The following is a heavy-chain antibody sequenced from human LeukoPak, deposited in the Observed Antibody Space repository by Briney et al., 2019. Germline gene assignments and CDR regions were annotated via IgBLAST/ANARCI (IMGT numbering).Heavy chain of an antibody. CDR1: GGSISSYY. CDR3: ARARNGYNLSFDY. Sequence: SETLSLTCTVSGGSISSYYWNWIRQPPGKGLEWIGYIYYSGSTNYNPSLKSRVTISVDTSKNQFSLKLSSVTAADTAIYYCARARNGYNLSFDYWGQGTLVTVSS. D-gene: IGHD5-24*01. V-gene: IGHV4-59*01. CDR2: IYYSGST. J-gene: IGHJ4*02.